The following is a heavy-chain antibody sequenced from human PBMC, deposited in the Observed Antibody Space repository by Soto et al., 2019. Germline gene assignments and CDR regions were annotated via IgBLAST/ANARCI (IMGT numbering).Heavy chain of an antibody. J-gene: IGHJ4*02. V-gene: IGHV2-5*02. CDR3: AHALYSGSLYYCDY. CDR2: LYWDDDK. D-gene: IGHD1-26*01. CDR1: GFSLSTSGVG. Sequence: QITLKESGPTMVKPTQTLTLTCTFSGFSLSTSGVGVGWIRQPPGKALEWLALLYWDDDKRYSPSLKSRLTVTKDTSKNQVVLTMTNMDPVDTATYYCAHALYSGSLYYCDYWGQGTLVTVSS.